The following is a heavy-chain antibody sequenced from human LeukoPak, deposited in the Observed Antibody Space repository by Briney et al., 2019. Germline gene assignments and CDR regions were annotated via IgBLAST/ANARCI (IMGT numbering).Heavy chain of an antibody. Sequence: GGSLRLSCAASGFTFSNAWMNWVRQTPGKGLEWVARIKRKTEGWTTDYAAPVKGRFTISRDDSKTTLYLQMSSLRAEDTAVFYCVKGTQYCGGDCYDYRGQGTLVTVSS. CDR2: IKRKTEGWTT. J-gene: IGHJ4*02. CDR3: VKGTQYCGGDCYDY. V-gene: IGHV3-15*05. D-gene: IGHD2-21*01. CDR1: GFTFSNAW.